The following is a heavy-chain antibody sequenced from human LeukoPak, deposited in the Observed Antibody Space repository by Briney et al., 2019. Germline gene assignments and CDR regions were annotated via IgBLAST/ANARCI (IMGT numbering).Heavy chain of an antibody. CDR2: IKQDGSEK. CDR3: ARDNVLGYDSSGYYFHID. D-gene: IGHD3-22*01. V-gene: IGHV3-7*01. J-gene: IGHJ4*02. CDR1: GFTFSSYW. Sequence: PGGSLRLSCAASGFTFSSYWMSWVRQAPGKGLEWVANIKQDGSEKYYVDSVKGRFTISRDNAKNSLYLQMNSLRAEDTAVYYCARDNVLGYDSSGYYFHIDWGQGTLVTVSS.